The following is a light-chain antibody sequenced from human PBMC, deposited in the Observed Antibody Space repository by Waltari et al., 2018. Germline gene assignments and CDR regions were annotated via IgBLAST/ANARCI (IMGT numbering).Light chain of an antibody. CDR3: QQGNSNPPT. V-gene: IGKV1-39*01. CDR1: QGISSY. CDR2: YAN. J-gene: IGKJ1*01. Sequence: DIQMSQSPSSLSASVGDRVTITCRVSQGISSYLNWYQQKPGKAPKLLIYYANSLASGVPSRFSGSGSGTEFTLTISSLQPEDFATYYCQQGNSNPPTFGQGTKVEIK.